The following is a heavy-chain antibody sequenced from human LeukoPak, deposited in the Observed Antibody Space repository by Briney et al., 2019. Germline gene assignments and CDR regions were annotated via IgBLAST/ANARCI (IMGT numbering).Heavy chain of an antibody. CDR2: IGGSGSNP. D-gene: IGHD4-17*01. Sequence: PGGSLRVSCVASGFTLSTFAMTWVRQAPGKGLEWVSSIGGSGSNPNYADSVRGRFTTSRDNSKNTLYLQMNRLTAEDTAVYYCGRDPNGDYVGAFEFWGQGTLVSVS. V-gene: IGHV3-23*01. J-gene: IGHJ3*01. CDR1: GFTLSTFA. CDR3: GRDPNGDYVGAFEF.